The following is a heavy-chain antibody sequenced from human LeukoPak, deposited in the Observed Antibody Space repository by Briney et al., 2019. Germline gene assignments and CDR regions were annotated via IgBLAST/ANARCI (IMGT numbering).Heavy chain of an antibody. Sequence: RSETLSLTCTVSGGSISSSSYYWGWIRQPPGKGLEWIGSIYYSGSTYYNPSLKSRVTISVDTSKNQFSLKLSSVTAADTAVYYCATKSRDGYNDHFDYWGQGTLVTVSS. J-gene: IGHJ4*02. CDR3: ATKSRDGYNDHFDY. CDR1: GGSISSSSYY. CDR2: IYYSGST. D-gene: IGHD5-24*01. V-gene: IGHV4-39*07.